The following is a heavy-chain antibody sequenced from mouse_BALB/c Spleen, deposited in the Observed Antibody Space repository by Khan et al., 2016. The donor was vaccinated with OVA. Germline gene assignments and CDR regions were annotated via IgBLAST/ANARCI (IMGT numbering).Heavy chain of an antibody. CDR1: GYTFTSYT. D-gene: IGHD2-14*01. CDR3: VRDGSYHRNAGWIAY. J-gene: IGHJ3*01. Sequence: QVQLKESGAELARPGASVKLSCKASGYTFTSYTIHWIKERPGQGLEWIGYINPSYGDTNYNQKFKDKATSTTTKSSTTAYLQQSSLSSEDSAVYNCVRDGSYHRNAGWIAYGGQGTLVTVSA. CDR2: INPSYGDT. V-gene: IGHV1-4*01.